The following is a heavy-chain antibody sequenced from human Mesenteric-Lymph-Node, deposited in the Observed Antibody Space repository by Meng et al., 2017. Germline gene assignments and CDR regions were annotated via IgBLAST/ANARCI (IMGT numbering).Heavy chain of an antibody. Sequence: QVQLVQTWAEWKKPGSWVKVSCKAAGGTFSSYAISWVRQAPGQGLEWMGGIIPIFGTANYAQKFQGRVTITADKSTSTAYMELSSLRSEDTAVYYCASHEDYYGSGSYYIWGQGTLVTVSS. CDR2: IIPIFGTA. J-gene: IGHJ4*02. V-gene: IGHV1-69*06. D-gene: IGHD3-10*01. CDR1: GGTFSSYA. CDR3: ASHEDYYGSGSYYI.